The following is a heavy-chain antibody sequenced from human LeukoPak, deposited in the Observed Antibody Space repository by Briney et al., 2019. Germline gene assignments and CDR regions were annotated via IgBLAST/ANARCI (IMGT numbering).Heavy chain of an antibody. CDR1: GGTFSSYA. CDR3: ARSDGEELEPYY. J-gene: IGHJ4*02. CDR2: IIPIFGTA. V-gene: IGHV1-69*13. D-gene: IGHD1-1*01. Sequence: ASVKVSCKASGGTFSSYAISWVRQAPGQGLEWMGGIIPIFGTANYAQKFQGRVTITADESTSTAYMELSSLRSEDTAVYYCARSDGEELEPYYWGQGTLVTVSS.